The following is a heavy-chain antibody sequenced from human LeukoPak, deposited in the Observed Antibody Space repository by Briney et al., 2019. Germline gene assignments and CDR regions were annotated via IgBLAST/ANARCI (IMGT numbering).Heavy chain of an antibody. Sequence: SGGSLRLSCAASGFTFSSYWMSWVRQAPGKGLEWVANIKQDGSEKYYVDSVKGRFTISRDNAKNSLYLQMNSLRAEDTAVYYCARAGSRYYYYYYMDVWGKGTTVTVSS. CDR1: GFTFSSYW. CDR3: ARAGSRYYYYYYMDV. CDR2: IKQDGSEK. J-gene: IGHJ6*03. V-gene: IGHV3-7*01.